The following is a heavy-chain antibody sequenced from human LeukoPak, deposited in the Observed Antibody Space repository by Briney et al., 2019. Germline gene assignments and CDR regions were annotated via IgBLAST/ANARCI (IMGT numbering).Heavy chain of an antibody. J-gene: IGHJ4*02. Sequence: GGSLRLSCAASGFTFDDYAMHWVRQAPGKGLEWVSGISWNSGSIGYADSVKGRFTISRDNAKNSLYLQMNSLRAEDTALYYCAKDMKGGYSCGYTFDYWGQGTLVTVSS. CDR2: ISWNSGSI. V-gene: IGHV3-9*01. CDR3: AKDMKGGYSCGYTFDY. D-gene: IGHD5-18*01. CDR1: GFTFDDYA.